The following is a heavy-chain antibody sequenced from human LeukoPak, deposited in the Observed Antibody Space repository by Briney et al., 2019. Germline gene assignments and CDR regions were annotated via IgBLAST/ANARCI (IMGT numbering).Heavy chain of an antibody. Sequence: SETLSLTCTVSGGSISSSSYYWGWIRQPPGKGLEWIGSIYYRGSTYYNPSLKSRVTISVDTSKNQFSLKLSSVTAADTAVYYCARLDYDYVWGSYRHNWFDPWGQGTPVTVSS. J-gene: IGHJ5*02. V-gene: IGHV4-39*01. D-gene: IGHD3-16*02. CDR3: ARLDYDYVWGSYRHNWFDP. CDR1: GGSISSSSYY. CDR2: IYYRGST.